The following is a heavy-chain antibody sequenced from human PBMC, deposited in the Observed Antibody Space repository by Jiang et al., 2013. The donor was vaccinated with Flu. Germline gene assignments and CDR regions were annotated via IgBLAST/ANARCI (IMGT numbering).Heavy chain of an antibody. V-gene: IGHV4-61*01. Sequence: PGLVKPSETLSLTCTVSGGSISSSSYYWGWIRQPPGKGLEWIGYIYYSGSTNYNPSLKSRVTISVDTSKNQFSLKLSSVTAADTAVYYCARDQGNSSGWYRWFDPWGQGTLVTVSS. CDR3: ARDQGNSSGWYRWFDP. J-gene: IGHJ5*02. D-gene: IGHD6-19*01. CDR2: IYYSGST. CDR1: GGSISSSSYY.